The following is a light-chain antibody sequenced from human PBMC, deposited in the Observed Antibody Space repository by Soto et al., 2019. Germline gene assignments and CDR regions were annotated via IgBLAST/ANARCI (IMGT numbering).Light chain of an antibody. CDR2: DAS. J-gene: IGKJ2*01. CDR1: QSVNSR. V-gene: IGKV3-15*01. CDR3: QQYYDRPPT. Sequence: ERVMTQSPATLSVSPGERATLFCRASQSVNSRLAWYQQKPGQAPRLLISDASTRATGVPARFSGSGSGTEFTLTISSLQSEDFAVYYCQQYYDRPPTFGQGTKLEVK.